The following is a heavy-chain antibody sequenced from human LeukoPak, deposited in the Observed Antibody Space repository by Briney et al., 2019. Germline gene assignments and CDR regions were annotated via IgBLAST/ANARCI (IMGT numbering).Heavy chain of an antibody. Sequence: PSETLSLTCAVYGGSFSGYYWSWIRQPPGKGLEWIGEINHSGSTNYNPSLKSRVTISVDTSKNQFPLKLSSVTAADPAVYYCARGRNIVATTNFDYWGQGTLVTVSS. CDR1: GGSFSGYY. J-gene: IGHJ4*02. D-gene: IGHD5-12*01. CDR2: INHSGST. V-gene: IGHV4-34*01. CDR3: ARGRNIVATTNFDY.